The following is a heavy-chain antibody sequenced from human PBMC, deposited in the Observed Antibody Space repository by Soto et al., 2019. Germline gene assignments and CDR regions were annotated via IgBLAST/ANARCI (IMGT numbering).Heavy chain of an antibody. CDR1: GGSISSSSYY. Sequence: SETLSLTCTVSGGSISSSSYYWGWIRQPPGKGQEWIGSIYYSGSTYYNPSLKSRVTISVDTSKNQFSLKLSSVTAADTAVYYCARQENTVEFQHGGQGTLVTVSS. J-gene: IGHJ1*01. V-gene: IGHV4-39*01. CDR3: ARQENTVEFQH. D-gene: IGHD4-17*01. CDR2: IYYSGST.